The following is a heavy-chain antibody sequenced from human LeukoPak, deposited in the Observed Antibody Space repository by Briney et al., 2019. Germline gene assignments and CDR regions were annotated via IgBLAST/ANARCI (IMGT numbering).Heavy chain of an antibody. V-gene: IGHV3-11*01. Sequence: PGGSLRRSCAASGFTCIGYYMSWIRQAPGTGLEWVSYISPSGGTIYYTDSVMGRFTVSRDNDRNSLYLQMNSLRAEDTAVYYCARDSRNANVFDYWGQGILVTVSS. D-gene: IGHD4/OR15-4a*01. CDR3: ARDSRNANVFDY. CDR2: ISPSGGTI. J-gene: IGHJ4*02. CDR1: GFTCIGYY.